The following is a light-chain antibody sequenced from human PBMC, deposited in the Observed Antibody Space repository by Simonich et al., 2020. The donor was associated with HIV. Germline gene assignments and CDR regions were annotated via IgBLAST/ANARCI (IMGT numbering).Light chain of an antibody. CDR3: CSYAASTTLV. J-gene: IGLJ2*01. CDR1: RSAVGSYNL. Sequence: QSALTQPASVSGSPGQSITISCTGTRSAVGSYNLVSWYQQHPGKAPKLIIYEENKRPSGVSNRFSGSKSGNTASLTISGLQADDEADYYCCSYAASTTLVFGGGTRLTVL. CDR2: EEN. V-gene: IGLV2-23*01.